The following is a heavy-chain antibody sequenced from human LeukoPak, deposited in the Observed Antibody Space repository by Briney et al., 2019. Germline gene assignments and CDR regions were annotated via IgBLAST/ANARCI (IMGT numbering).Heavy chain of an antibody. J-gene: IGHJ5*02. D-gene: IGHD1-20*01. V-gene: IGHV3-74*01. CDR3: ARPCNWYDNWFDP. CDR1: GFIFSNSW. Sequence: GGSLRLSCVASGFIFSNSWMHWVRQAPGKGLMWVSRIDADGSTTNYADSVKGRFTISRDNAKNTIYLQMNSLRVEDTAVYYCARPCNWYDNWFDPWGQGTLVTVSS. CDR2: IDADGSTT.